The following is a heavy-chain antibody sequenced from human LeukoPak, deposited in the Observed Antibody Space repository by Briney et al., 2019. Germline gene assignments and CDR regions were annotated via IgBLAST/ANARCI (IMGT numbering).Heavy chain of an antibody. Sequence: GGSLRLSCAASGFTFNNYWIHWVRQAPGKGLVWVSRVNPGGSIANFADSVKGRFTISRDNAKNTVYLQTSSLTAEDTAVYYCARDRRIAADWGQGTLVTVSS. CDR3: ARDRRIAAD. D-gene: IGHD6-13*01. V-gene: IGHV3-74*01. J-gene: IGHJ4*02. CDR2: VNPGGSIA. CDR1: GFTFNNYW.